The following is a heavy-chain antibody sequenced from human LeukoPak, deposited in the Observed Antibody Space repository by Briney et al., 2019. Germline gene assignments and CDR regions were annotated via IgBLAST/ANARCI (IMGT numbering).Heavy chain of an antibody. D-gene: IGHD2-21*01. V-gene: IGHV3-30*02. CDR2: IHYDGSMT. J-gene: IGHJ4*02. Sequence: GGSLRLSCAASGFTFSTYAMHWVRQAPGKGLEWVAFIHYDGSMTYYPDSIKGRFTISRDNSKNTLYLEMNSLRPEDTAIYYCAKDGGAKAIIPYFDYWGQGTLVTVSS. CDR3: AKDGGAKAIIPYFDY. CDR1: GFTFSTYA.